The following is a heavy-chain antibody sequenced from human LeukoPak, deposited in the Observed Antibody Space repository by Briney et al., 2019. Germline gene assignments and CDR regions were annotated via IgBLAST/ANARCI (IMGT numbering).Heavy chain of an antibody. V-gene: IGHV1-2*02. D-gene: IGHD7-27*01. Sequence: ASVKVSCKASGYTFTGYYMHWVRQAPGQGLEWMGWINPNSGGTNYAQKFQGRVTMTRDTSISTAYMELSRLRSDDTAVYYCSRGPHWDPHFDFWGQGTLVTVSS. J-gene: IGHJ4*02. CDR2: INPNSGGT. CDR1: GYTFTGYY. CDR3: SRGPHWDPHFDF.